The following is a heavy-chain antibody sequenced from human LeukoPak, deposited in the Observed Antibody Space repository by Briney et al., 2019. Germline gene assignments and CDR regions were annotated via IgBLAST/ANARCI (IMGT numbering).Heavy chain of an antibody. V-gene: IGHV4-59*08. Sequence: PSETLSLTCAVSGGSISSYYWSWIRQPPGKGLEWIGYIYYSGSTNYNPSLKSRVTISVDTSKNQFSLKLSSVTAADTAVYYCARGNPFLWFGEYIYAFDIWGQGAMVTVSS. CDR2: IYYSGST. D-gene: IGHD3-10*01. CDR1: GGSISSYY. J-gene: IGHJ3*02. CDR3: ARGNPFLWFGEYIYAFDI.